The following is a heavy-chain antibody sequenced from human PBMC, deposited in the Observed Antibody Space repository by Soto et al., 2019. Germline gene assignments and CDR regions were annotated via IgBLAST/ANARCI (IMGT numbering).Heavy chain of an antibody. CDR2: IYYSGST. CDR3: ARIDVLDVGALDY. Sequence: SETLSLTCTVSGGSISSYYWSWIRQPPGKGLEWIGYIYYSGSTNYNPSLKSRVTISVDTSKNQFSLKLSSVAAADTAVYYCARIDVLDVGALDYWGQGTLVTVSS. V-gene: IGHV4-59*01. J-gene: IGHJ4*02. D-gene: IGHD1-26*01. CDR1: GGSISSYY.